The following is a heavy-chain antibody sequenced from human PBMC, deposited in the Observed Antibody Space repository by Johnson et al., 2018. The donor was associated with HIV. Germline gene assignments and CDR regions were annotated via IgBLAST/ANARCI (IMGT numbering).Heavy chain of an antibody. CDR2: ISYDGKNK. J-gene: IGHJ3*02. D-gene: IGHD2-2*01. CDR1: GFTFTNYA. CDR3: ARSTGWGLCDAFDI. V-gene: IGHV3-30*03. Sequence: QVQLVESGGGVVQPGRSLRLSCAASGFTFTNYAMHWVRLAPGKGLQWVAVISYDGKNKYYADSVRGRFTISRDNLKNTLYLQMNSLRAEDTALYYCARSTGWGLCDAFDIWGQGTMVTVSS.